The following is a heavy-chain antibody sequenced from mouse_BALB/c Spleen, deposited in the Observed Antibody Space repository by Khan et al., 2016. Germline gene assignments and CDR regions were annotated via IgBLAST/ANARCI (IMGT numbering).Heavy chain of an antibody. CDR2: IWSGGST. CDR3: ARKDRYGYFDV. V-gene: IGHV2-2*02. D-gene: IGHD2-14*01. J-gene: IGHJ1*01. Sequence: QVQLKQSGPGLVQPSQSLSITCTVSGFSLTSYGVHWVRQSPGKGLEWLGVIWSGGSTDYNAAFISRLSISKDNSKSQIFFKMNSLQANDTAIYYCARKDRYGYFDVWGAGTTATVSS. CDR1: GFSLTSYG.